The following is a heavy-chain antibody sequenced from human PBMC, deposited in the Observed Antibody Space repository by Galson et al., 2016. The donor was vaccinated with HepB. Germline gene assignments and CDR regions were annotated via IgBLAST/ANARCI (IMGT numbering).Heavy chain of an antibody. CDR2: INPSGNT. CDR3: ARISLRLGQDY. V-gene: IGHV4-34*01. Sequence: SETLSLTCAVYGGSLRGYYWSWIRQPPGKGLEWIGEINPSGNTNYNPSLKSRVTMTVDASKNQFSLTLRSATAADTALYFCARISLRLGQDYWGQGTLVNVSS. CDR1: GGSLRGYY. J-gene: IGHJ4*02. D-gene: IGHD3-16*01.